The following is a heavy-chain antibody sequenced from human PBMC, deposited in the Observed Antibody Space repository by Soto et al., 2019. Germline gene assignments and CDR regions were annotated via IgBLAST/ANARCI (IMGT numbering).Heavy chain of an antibody. CDR2: ISYDGSNK. Sequence: QVQLVESGGGVVQPGRSLRLSCAASGFTFETYGMHWVRQAPGKGLEWMAVISYDGSNKYYADSVKGRFTISRDNSKNTLYMQMNIRRAEDTAIYYCAKDHIVAAAPDYWGQGTLVTVSS. J-gene: IGHJ4*02. V-gene: IGHV3-30*18. CDR1: GFTFETYG. CDR3: AKDHIVAAAPDY. D-gene: IGHD2-2*01.